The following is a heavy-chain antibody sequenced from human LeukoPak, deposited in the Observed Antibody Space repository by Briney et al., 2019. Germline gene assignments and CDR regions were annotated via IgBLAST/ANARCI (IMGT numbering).Heavy chain of an antibody. CDR2: IKQDGSEK. V-gene: IGHV3-7*03. CDR3: ARDGPYSTSATHPP. J-gene: IGHJ5*02. D-gene: IGHD6-6*01. CDR1: GFTFSSSW. Sequence: RSGGSLRLSCAASGFTFSSSWMSWVRQAPGKGLEWVANIKQDGSEKYYVGSVKGRFTISRDNAKNSLYLQMDSLRAEDTAVYHCARDGPYSTSATHPPWGQGTLVTVSS.